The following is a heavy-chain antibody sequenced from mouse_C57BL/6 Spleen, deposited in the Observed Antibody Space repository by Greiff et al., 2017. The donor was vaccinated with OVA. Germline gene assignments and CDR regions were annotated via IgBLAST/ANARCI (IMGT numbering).Heavy chain of an antibody. D-gene: IGHD1-1*01. V-gene: IGHV1-19*01. CDR2: INPYNGGT. J-gene: IGHJ4*01. CDR1: GYTFTDYY. CDR3: VVYYGSSYDYAMDY. Sequence: VQLKQSGPVLVKPGASVKMSCKASGYTFTDYYMNWVKQSHGKSLEWIGVINPYNGGTSYNQKFKGKATLTVDKSSSTDYLELNRLTSEDSAVYDGVVYYGSSYDYAMDYWGKGTSVTVSS.